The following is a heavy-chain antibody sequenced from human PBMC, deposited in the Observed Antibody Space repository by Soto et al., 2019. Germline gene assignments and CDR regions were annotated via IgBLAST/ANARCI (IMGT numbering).Heavy chain of an antibody. CDR3: ARVYSGSYSDY. CDR2: IFHSGST. V-gene: IGHV4-4*02. J-gene: IGHJ4*02. Sequence: QVXLQESGPGLVKPSGTLSLTCAVSGGSIRSNNWWSWVRQPPGKGLEWIGEIFHSGSTNYNPSLKTRVTISVDKSKNQCSLKLSSVTAADTAVYYCARVYSGSYSDYWGQGTLVTVSS. CDR1: GGSIRSNNW. D-gene: IGHD1-26*01.